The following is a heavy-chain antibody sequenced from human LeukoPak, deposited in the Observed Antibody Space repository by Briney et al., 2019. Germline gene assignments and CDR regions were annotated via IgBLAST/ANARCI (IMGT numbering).Heavy chain of an antibody. V-gene: IGHV3-30*18. D-gene: IGHD2-2*01. Sequence: GGSLRLSCAASGFTFSSYGMHWVRQAPGKGLEWVAVISYDGSNKYYADSVKGRFTISRDNSKNTLYLQMNILRAEDTAVYYCAKDTDQLPFGPWGQGTLVTVSS. J-gene: IGHJ5*02. CDR1: GFTFSSYG. CDR3: AKDTDQLPFGP. CDR2: ISYDGSNK.